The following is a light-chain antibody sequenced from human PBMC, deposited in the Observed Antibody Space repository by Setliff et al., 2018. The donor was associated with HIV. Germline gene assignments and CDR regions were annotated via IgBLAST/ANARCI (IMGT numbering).Light chain of an antibody. J-gene: IGLJ1*01. Sequence: QSVLTQPPSVSGAPGQRVTISCTGSSSNIGTGYDVHWYQQLPGTAPKLLIHDNNNRPSGVPDRFSGSKSGTSASLAITGLQAEDEADYYCQSYGSSLSGFVFGSGTKV. CDR3: QSYGSSLSGFV. CDR2: DNN. CDR1: SSNIGTGYD. V-gene: IGLV1-40*01.